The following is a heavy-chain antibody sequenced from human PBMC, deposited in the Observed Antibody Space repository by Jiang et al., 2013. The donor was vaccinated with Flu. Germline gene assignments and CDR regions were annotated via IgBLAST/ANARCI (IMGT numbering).Heavy chain of an antibody. CDR1: GYSISSGYY. CDR2: IYHSGST. J-gene: IGHJ4*02. D-gene: IGHD4-23*01. Sequence: GSGLVKPSETLSLTCTVSGYSISSGYYWGWIRQPPGKGLEWIGSIYHSGSTYYNPSLKSRVTISVDTSKNQFSLKLSSVTAADTAVYYCARRAPREETTVVTPNFDYWGQGTLVTVSS. CDR3: ARRAPREETTVVTPNFDY. V-gene: IGHV4-38-2*02.